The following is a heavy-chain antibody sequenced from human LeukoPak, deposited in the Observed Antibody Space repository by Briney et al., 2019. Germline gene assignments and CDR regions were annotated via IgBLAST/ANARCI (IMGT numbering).Heavy chain of an antibody. Sequence: ASVKVSCKASGYTFTSYDINWVRQATGQGLEWMGWMNPNSGNTGYAQKFQGRVTMTTDTSTNIAYLELRDLRSDDTAVYYCARTQWLEDAFDFWGQGTVVTVSS. CDR1: GYTFTSYD. CDR3: ARTQWLEDAFDF. V-gene: IGHV1-8*01. CDR2: MNPNSGNT. D-gene: IGHD6-19*01. J-gene: IGHJ3*01.